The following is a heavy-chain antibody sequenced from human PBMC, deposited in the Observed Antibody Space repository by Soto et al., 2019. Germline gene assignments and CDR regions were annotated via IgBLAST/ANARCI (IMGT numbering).Heavy chain of an antibody. V-gene: IGHV3-7*01. CDR1: GFTFTHYW. CDR3: ARNRGWDMLAY. J-gene: IGHJ4*02. CDR2: INIDGTEK. D-gene: IGHD6-19*01. Sequence: EVQLVESGGALVQPGGSLRLSCATSGFTFTHYWMNWVRQAPGKGLEWVANINIDGTEKYYGDSGKGRFTISRDNAKNSLSLQMDSLSDEDMAVYYCARNRGWDMLAYWGQGTLVTVSS.